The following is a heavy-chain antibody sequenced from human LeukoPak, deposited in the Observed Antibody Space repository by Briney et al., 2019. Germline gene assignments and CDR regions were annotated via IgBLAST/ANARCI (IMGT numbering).Heavy chain of an antibody. Sequence: GGSLRLSYAASGFTFSSYGMHWVRQAPGKGLEWVAVIWYDGSNKYYADSVKGRFTISRDNSKNTLYLQMNSLRAEDTAVYYCARDPDCSSTSCYAFDYWGQGTLVTVSS. CDR1: GFTFSSYG. V-gene: IGHV3-33*01. J-gene: IGHJ4*02. D-gene: IGHD2-2*01. CDR2: IWYDGSNK. CDR3: ARDPDCSSTSCYAFDY.